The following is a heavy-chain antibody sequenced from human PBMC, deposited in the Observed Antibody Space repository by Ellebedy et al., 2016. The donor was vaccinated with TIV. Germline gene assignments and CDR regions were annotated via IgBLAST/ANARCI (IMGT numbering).Heavy chain of an antibody. CDR3: ARDRPEFDY. Sequence: GGSLRLSXAASGFTFGSYAMHWVRQAPGKGLEWVAVISYDGSNKYYADSVKGRFTISRDNSKNTLYLQMNSLRAEDTAVYYCARDRPEFDYWGQGTLVTVSS. CDR1: GFTFGSYA. CDR2: ISYDGSNK. V-gene: IGHV3-30-3*01. J-gene: IGHJ4*02.